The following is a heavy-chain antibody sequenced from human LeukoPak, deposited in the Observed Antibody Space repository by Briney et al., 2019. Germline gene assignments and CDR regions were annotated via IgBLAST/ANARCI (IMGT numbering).Heavy chain of an antibody. J-gene: IGHJ4*02. CDR2: ISGSGGST. CDR3: ARDKYSSSSYYFDY. V-gene: IGHV3-23*01. D-gene: IGHD6-6*01. Sequence: PGGSLTLSCAASGFTFSSYAMSWVRQAPGEGLGWVSSISGSGGSTYYADSVKGRFTISRDNSKNTLYLQMNSLRAEDTAVYYYARDKYSSSSYYFDYWGQGTLVTVSS. CDR1: GFTFSSYA.